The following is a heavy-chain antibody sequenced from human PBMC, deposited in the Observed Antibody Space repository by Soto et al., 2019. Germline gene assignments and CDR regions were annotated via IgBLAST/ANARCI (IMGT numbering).Heavy chain of an antibody. V-gene: IGHV1-24*01. CDR3: ATEGPGAARHRWFDP. CDR1: GYTLTELS. J-gene: IGHJ5*02. D-gene: IGHD6-6*01. Sequence: ASVKVSCKVSGYTLTELSMHWVRQAPGKGLEWMGGFDPEDGETIYAQKFQGRVTMTEDTSTDTAYMELSSLRSEDTAVYYCATEGPGAARHRWFDPWGQGTLVTVSS. CDR2: FDPEDGET.